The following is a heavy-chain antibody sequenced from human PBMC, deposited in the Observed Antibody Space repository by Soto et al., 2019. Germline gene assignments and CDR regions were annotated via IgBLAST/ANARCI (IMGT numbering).Heavy chain of an antibody. Sequence: SETLSLTCTVSGGSISSSSYYWGWIRQPPGKGLEWIGSIYYSGSTYYNPSLKSRVTISVDTSKNQFSLKLSSVTAADTAVYYCARHPRMYYYGSGRVAGRKSGYYYGMDVWGQGTTVTVSS. D-gene: IGHD3-10*01. CDR2: IYYSGST. J-gene: IGHJ6*02. CDR3: ARHPRMYYYGSGRVAGRKSGYYYGMDV. V-gene: IGHV4-39*01. CDR1: GGSISSSSYY.